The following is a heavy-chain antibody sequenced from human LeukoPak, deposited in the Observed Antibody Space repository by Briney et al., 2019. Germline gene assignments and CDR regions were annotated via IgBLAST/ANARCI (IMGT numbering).Heavy chain of an antibody. CDR3: ASYYYDSSGYFETYFDY. D-gene: IGHD3-22*01. J-gene: IGHJ4*02. CDR2: IYYSGST. V-gene: IGHV4-59*01. Sequence: SETLSLTCTVSGGSISSYYWSWIRQPPGKGLEWIGCIYYSGSTNYNPSLKSRVTISVDTSKNQFSLKLSSVTAADTAVYYCASYYYDSSGYFETYFDYWGQGTLVTVSS. CDR1: GGSISSYY.